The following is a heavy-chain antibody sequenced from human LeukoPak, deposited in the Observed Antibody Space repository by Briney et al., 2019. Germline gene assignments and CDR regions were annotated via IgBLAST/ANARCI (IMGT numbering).Heavy chain of an antibody. CDR3: ARIYSRGWSLDY. D-gene: IGHD6-19*01. J-gene: IGHJ4*02. V-gene: IGHV4-59*01. CDR2: IYYSGST. CDR1: GGSISTYY. Sequence: SETLSLTCTVSGGSISTYYWSWIRQPPGKGLELIGYIYYSGSTNYNPSLKSRVTISVDTSKNQFSLKLSSVTAADTAVYYCARIYSRGWSLDYWGPGTLVTVSS.